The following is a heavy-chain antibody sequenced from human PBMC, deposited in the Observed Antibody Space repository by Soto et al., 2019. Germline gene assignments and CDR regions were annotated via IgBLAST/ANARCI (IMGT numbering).Heavy chain of an antibody. Sequence: RASVKVSCKASGYTFTTYGISWVRQAPGQGLEWMAWISTYSGESNYARELQGRVTVTTDTSTSTPYMELRTLTSDDTAGYFCVRDEKKASRGASWPYFEYCGQRTHVTCSS. CDR2: ISTYSGES. V-gene: IGHV1-18*01. CDR3: VRDEKKASRGASWPYFEY. D-gene: IGHD2-15*01. J-gene: IGHJ4*02. CDR1: GYTFTTYG.